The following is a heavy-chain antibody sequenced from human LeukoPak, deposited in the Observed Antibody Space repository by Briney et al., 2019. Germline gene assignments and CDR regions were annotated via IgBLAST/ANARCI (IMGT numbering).Heavy chain of an antibody. D-gene: IGHD3-22*01. CDR2: ISWNSGTI. CDR1: GFRFDDSA. Sequence: PGGSLRLSCAASGFRFDDSAMHWVRQAPGKGLEWVSGISWNSGTIAYADSVKGRFTISRDNGKNSLYLQMNSLGAEDTALYYCAKDRAQYYDNSGFTFDYWGQGTLATVSS. V-gene: IGHV3-9*01. J-gene: IGHJ4*02. CDR3: AKDRAQYYDNSGFTFDY.